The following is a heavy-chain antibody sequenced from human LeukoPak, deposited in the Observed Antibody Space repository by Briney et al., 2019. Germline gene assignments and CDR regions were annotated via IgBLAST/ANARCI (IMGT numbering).Heavy chain of an antibody. CDR1: GFSLSTSGVG. V-gene: IGHV2-5*01. Sequence: SGPTLVKPTQPLTLTCTFSGFSLSTSGVGVGWIRQPPGKALEWLALIYWNDDKRYSPSLKSRLTITKDTSKNQVVLTMTNMDPVDTATYYCAHRRRYCSSTSCYTDFDYWGQGTLVTVSS. D-gene: IGHD2-2*02. J-gene: IGHJ4*02. CDR3: AHRRRYCSSTSCYTDFDY. CDR2: IYWNDDK.